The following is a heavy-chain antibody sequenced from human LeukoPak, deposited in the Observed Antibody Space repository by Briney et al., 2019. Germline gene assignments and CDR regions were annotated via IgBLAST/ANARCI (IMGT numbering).Heavy chain of an antibody. J-gene: IGHJ4*02. CDR1: GYTFSIFW. CDR3: ARHKGYYGSGTTGLDY. Sequence: GESLKISCKTSGYTFSIFWIGWVRQMPGKGLEWIGMIYPGDSDTRYSPSFQGQVAISADKSTNTAYLQWGSLKASDTAMYYCARHKGYYGSGTTGLDYWGQGTLVTVSS. V-gene: IGHV5-51*01. D-gene: IGHD3-10*01. CDR2: IYPGDSDT.